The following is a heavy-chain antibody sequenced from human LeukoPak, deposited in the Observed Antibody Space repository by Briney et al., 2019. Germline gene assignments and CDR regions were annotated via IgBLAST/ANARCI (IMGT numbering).Heavy chain of an antibody. D-gene: IGHD3-10*01. CDR1: GGSISSYY. CDR2: IYYSGST. CDR3: ARDSVSPGLDY. V-gene: IGHV4-59*12. J-gene: IGHJ4*02. Sequence: SETLSLTCTVSGGSISSYYWSWIRQPPGKGLEWIGYIYYSGSTNYNPSLKSRVTISVDTSKNQFSLKLSSVTAADTAVYYCARDSVSPGLDYWGQGTLVTVSS.